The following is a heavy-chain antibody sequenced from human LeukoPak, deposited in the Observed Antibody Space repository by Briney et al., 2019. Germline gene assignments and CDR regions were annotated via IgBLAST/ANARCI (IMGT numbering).Heavy chain of an antibody. CDR1: GYTFTGYY. J-gene: IGHJ4*02. Sequence: ASVKVSCKASGYTFTGYYMHWVRQAPGQGLEWMGWVNPNSGGTNYAQKFQGRVTMTRDTSISTAYMALSRLRSDDTAVYYCARHLPYSSGWDPEDYWGQGTLVTVSS. V-gene: IGHV1-2*02. CDR3: ARHLPYSSGWDPEDY. D-gene: IGHD6-19*01. CDR2: VNPNSGGT.